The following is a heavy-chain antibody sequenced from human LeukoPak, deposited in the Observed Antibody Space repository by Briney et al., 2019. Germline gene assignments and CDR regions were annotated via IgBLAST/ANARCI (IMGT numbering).Heavy chain of an antibody. CDR2: ISTSGST. J-gene: IGHJ4*02. Sequence: PSETLSFTCAVSAASISNYYWSWIRQAPGKGLEWIGYISTSGSTNYNPSLKSRVSISLDTSKNRFSLNLNFVTAADTAVYYCASPRSGYRYTFDYRGQGALFTVSS. CDR3: ASPRSGYRYTFDY. V-gene: IGHV4-4*09. CDR1: AASISNYY. D-gene: IGHD3-22*01.